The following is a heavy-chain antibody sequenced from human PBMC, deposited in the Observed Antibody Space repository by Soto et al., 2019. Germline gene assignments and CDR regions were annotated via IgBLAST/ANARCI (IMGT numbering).Heavy chain of an antibody. J-gene: IGHJ4*02. Sequence: QVQLVQSGAEVKKPGSSVKVSCKASGGTFSSYAISWVRQAPGQGLEWMGGIIPIFGTANYGEEFQGRVTITADESTTTAYMERSSLGSEDMAVYYCARDRFGGGPVTADYWGQGTLVTVSS. V-gene: IGHV1-69*01. CDR2: IIPIFGTA. CDR1: GGTFSSYA. CDR3: ARDRFGGGPVTADY. D-gene: IGHD3-10*01.